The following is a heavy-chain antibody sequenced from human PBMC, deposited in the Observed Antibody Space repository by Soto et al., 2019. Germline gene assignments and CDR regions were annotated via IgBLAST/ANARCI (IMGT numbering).Heavy chain of an antibody. V-gene: IGHV4-34*01. J-gene: IGHJ5*02. Sequence: SETLSLTCAVYGGSFSGYYWSWIRQPPGKGLEWIGEINHSGSTNYNPSLKSRVTISVDTSKNQFSLKLSSVTAADTAVYYCARGNRHVAATSLYNWFDPWGQGTLVTVSS. CDR2: INHSGST. D-gene: IGHD2-15*01. CDR3: ARGNRHVAATSLYNWFDP. CDR1: GGSFSGYY.